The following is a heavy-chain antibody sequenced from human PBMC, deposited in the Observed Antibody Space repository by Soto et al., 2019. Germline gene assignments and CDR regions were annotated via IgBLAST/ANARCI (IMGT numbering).Heavy chain of an antibody. Sequence: EVQLVESGGGLVQPGGSLRLSCAASGFTFSSYDMHWVRQATGKGLEWVSAIGTAGDTYYPGSVKGRFTISRENAKNFLYLQMNSLRAGDTAVYYCARWKGATTMSGAFDIWGQGTMVTVSS. V-gene: IGHV3-13*01. D-gene: IGHD1-26*01. J-gene: IGHJ3*02. CDR2: IGTAGDT. CDR3: ARWKGATTMSGAFDI. CDR1: GFTFSSYD.